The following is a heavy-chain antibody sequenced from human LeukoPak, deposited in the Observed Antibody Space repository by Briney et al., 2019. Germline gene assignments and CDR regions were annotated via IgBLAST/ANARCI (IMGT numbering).Heavy chain of an antibody. Sequence: SETLSLTCTVSGGSISSSSYYWGWIRQPPGKGLEGFGSIYYSGSTYYNPSLKSRVTISVDTSKNQFSLKLSSVTAADTAVYYCARDTFSYSSGNFDYWGQGTLVTVSS. CDR1: GGSISSSSYY. D-gene: IGHD6-19*01. V-gene: IGHV4-39*07. CDR2: IYYSGST. J-gene: IGHJ4*02. CDR3: ARDTFSYSSGNFDY.